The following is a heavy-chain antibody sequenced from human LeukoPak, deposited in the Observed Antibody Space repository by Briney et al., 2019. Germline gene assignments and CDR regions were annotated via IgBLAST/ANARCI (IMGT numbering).Heavy chain of an antibody. J-gene: IGHJ6*03. CDR1: GFTFSDYY. D-gene: IGHD2-8*01. CDR2: IKQDGSEK. Sequence: PGGSLRLSCAASGFTFSDYYMSWVRQAPGKGLEWVANIKQDGSEKYYVDSVKGRFTISRDNAKNSLYLQMNSLRAEDTAVYYCARDRVLMVYAYYYYYMDVWGKGTTVTVSS. V-gene: IGHV3-7*01. CDR3: ARDRVLMVYAYYYYYMDV.